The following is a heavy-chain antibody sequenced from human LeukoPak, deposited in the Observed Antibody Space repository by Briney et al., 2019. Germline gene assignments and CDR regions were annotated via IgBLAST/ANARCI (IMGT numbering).Heavy chain of an antibody. CDR3: ARYKYYDDSSGYVDVFDI. CDR2: IYYSGST. CDR1: GGSISTYY. V-gene: IGHV4-59*01. D-gene: IGHD3-22*01. J-gene: IGHJ3*02. Sequence: SETLSLTCTVSGGSISTYYWTWIRQPPGKGLEWIGYIYYSGSTNYNPSLKSRVTISGDTSKNQFSLKMSYVTAADTAVYYCARYKYYDDSSGYVDVFDIWGQGTMVTVSS.